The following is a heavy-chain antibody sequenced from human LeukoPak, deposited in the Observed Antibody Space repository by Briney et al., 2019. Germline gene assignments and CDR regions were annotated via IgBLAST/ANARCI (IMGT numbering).Heavy chain of an antibody. J-gene: IGHJ4*02. CDR3: GIRDTSDYYVF. D-gene: IGHD3-22*01. V-gene: IGHV3-23*01. Sequence: PGGSLRLSCTGSGFTFRTYAFSWVRQAPGKGLEWVSATGSNGVTYYADSVKGRFTISRDNSKYALYLQMNGLRADDTAVYYCGIRDTSDYYVFWGQGTLVTVSS. CDR2: TGSNGVT. CDR1: GFTFRTYA.